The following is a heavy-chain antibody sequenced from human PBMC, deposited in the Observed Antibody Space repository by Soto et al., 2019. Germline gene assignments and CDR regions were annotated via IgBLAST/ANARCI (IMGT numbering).Heavy chain of an antibody. D-gene: IGHD6-19*01. J-gene: IGHJ4*02. CDR2: IFSNDEK. CDR1: GFSLSNARMG. CDR3: ARITSSGWPNLYYFDY. Sequence: QVTLKESGPVLVKPTETLTLTCTVSGFSLSNARMGVSWIRQPPGKALEWLAHIFSNDEKSYSTSLKSRLTISKDTSKSQVVLTMTNMDPVDTATYYCARITSSGWPNLYYFDYWGQGTLVTVSS. V-gene: IGHV2-26*01.